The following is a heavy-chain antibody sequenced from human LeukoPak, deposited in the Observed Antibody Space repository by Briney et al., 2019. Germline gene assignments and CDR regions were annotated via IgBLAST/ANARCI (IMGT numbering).Heavy chain of an antibody. CDR2: INPSGGST. Sequence: ASVKVSCKASGYTFTNYYMYWLRQAPGQGLEWMGIINPSGGSTSYAQKFQGRVTMTRDTSTTTVYMELSSLRSEDTAVYFCARGGVAVATLKTIDYWGQGTLVTVSS. D-gene: IGHD6-19*01. V-gene: IGHV1-46*01. J-gene: IGHJ4*02. CDR1: GYTFTNYY. CDR3: ARGGVAVATLKTIDY.